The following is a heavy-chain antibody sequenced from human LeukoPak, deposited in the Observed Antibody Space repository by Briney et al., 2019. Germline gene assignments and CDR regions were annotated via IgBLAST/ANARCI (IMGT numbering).Heavy chain of an antibody. V-gene: IGHV3-23*01. CDR3: AKHSHSWYIGYFEY. CDR2: ISGSDDNA. J-gene: IGHJ4*02. D-gene: IGHD6-13*01. Sequence: ETLSLTCTVSGGSISSSSYYWGWIRQPPGKGLEWVSVISGSDDNAYYGDSMKGRFIISRDTSKNILYLQMNSLRAEDTAIYYCAKHSHSWYIGYFEYWGQGTLVTVSS. CDR1: GGSISSSSYY.